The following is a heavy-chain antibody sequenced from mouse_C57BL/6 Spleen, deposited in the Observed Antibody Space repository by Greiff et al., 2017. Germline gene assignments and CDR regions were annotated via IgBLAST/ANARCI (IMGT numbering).Heavy chain of an antibody. D-gene: IGHD2-2*01. J-gene: IGHJ4*01. Sequence: EVKLEESGGGLVQPGGSMKLSCVASGFTFSNYWMNWVRQSPEKGLEWVAQIRLKSDNYATHYAESVKGRFTISRDDSKSSVYLQMNNLRAEDTGIYYCTIWLYAMDYWGQGTSVTVSS. CDR3: TIWLYAMDY. CDR1: GFTFSNYW. V-gene: IGHV6-3*01. CDR2: IRLKSDNYAT.